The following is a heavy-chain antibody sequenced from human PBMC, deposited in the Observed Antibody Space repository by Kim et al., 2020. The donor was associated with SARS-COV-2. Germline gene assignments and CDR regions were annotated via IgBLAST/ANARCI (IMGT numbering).Heavy chain of an antibody. V-gene: IGHV3-9*01. CDR1: GFTFDDYA. D-gene: IGHD3-10*01. CDR3: VKDMANFYGSGSYGFDY. Sequence: GGSLRLSCAASGFTFDDYAMHWVRQAPGKGLEWVSGITWNSGRINYVDSVKGRFTISRDNAKNSLYLQMNSLRAEDTALYYCVKDMANFYGSGSYGFDYWGQGTLVTVSS. CDR2: ITWNSGRI. J-gene: IGHJ4*02.